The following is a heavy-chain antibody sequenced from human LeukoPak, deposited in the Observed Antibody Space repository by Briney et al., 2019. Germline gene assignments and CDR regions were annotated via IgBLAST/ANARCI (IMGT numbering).Heavy chain of an antibody. CDR3: ARGYGDYGDAFDI. Sequence: GASVKVSCKASVYTFTSYDVNWVRQATGQGLEWMGWMNPNSGNTGYAQKFQGRVTMTRNTSISTAYMELSSLRSEDTAVYYCARGYGDYGDAFDIWGQGTMVTVSS. CDR1: VYTFTSYD. V-gene: IGHV1-8*01. J-gene: IGHJ3*02. CDR2: MNPNSGNT. D-gene: IGHD4-17*01.